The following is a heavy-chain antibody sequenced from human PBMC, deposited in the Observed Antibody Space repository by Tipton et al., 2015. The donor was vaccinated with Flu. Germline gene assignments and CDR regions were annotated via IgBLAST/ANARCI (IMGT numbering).Heavy chain of an antibody. J-gene: IGHJ6*02. CDR3: ASATTVTTSGMDV. CDR2: IYYSGST. D-gene: IGHD4-11*01. V-gene: IGHV4-39*07. CDR1: GGSISSSSYY. Sequence: TLSLTCTVSGGSISSSSYYWGWIRQSPGKGLEWIGTIYYSGSTYNNPSLKSRVTISVDTSKNQFSLKLSSVTAADTAVYYCASATTVTTSGMDVWGQGTTVTVSS.